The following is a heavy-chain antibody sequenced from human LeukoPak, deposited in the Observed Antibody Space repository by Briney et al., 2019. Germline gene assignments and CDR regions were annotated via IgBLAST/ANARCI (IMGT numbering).Heavy chain of an antibody. CDR3: ARSLLLYGMDV. V-gene: IGHV3-53*04. CDR1: GFTFSSYS. D-gene: IGHD2-15*01. CDR2: IYSGGST. J-gene: IGHJ6*02. Sequence: GGSLRLSCAASGFTFSSYSMNWVRQAPGKGLEWVSVIYSGGSTYYADSVKGRFTISRHNSKNTLYLQMNSLRAEDTAVYYCARSLLLYGMDVWGQGTTVTVSS.